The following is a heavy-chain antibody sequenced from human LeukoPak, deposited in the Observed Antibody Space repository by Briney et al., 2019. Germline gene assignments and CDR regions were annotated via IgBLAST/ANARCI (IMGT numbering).Heavy chain of an antibody. CDR3: ARDYCSSTSCLFDY. CDR2: XNPNSGDT. D-gene: IGHD2-2*01. J-gene: IGHJ4*02. V-gene: IGHV1-2*02. Sequence: XXNPNSGDTNNAQKFQGRVTMTRDTSISTAYMDLSRLTSDDTAVYYCARDYCSSTSCLFDYWGQGTLVTVSS.